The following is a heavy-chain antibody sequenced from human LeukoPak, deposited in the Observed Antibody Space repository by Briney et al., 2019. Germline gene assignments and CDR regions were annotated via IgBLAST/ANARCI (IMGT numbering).Heavy chain of an antibody. V-gene: IGHV3-21*01. CDR1: GFTFSSYS. CDR2: ISSSSSYI. CDR3: AVRRITIFGVVIMADYGMDV. J-gene: IGHJ6*02. Sequence: GGSLSLSCAASGFTFSSYSMNWVRQAPGKGLEWVPSISSSSSYIYYADSVKGRFTISRDNAKNSLYLQMNSLRAEDTAVYYCAVRRITIFGVVIMADYGMDVWGQGTTVTVSS. D-gene: IGHD3-3*01.